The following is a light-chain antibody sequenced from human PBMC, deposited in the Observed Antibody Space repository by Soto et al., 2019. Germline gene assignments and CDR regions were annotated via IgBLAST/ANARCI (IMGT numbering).Light chain of an antibody. CDR1: SSDVGGYRF. CDR2: EVS. Sequence: HSVLTQPASVSGSPGQSITISCTGTSSDVGGYRFVSWYQQHPGKVPKLMIYEVSNRPSGVSNRFSGSKSGNTASLTISGLQAEDEAEYYCSSYTSSSTNVFGTGTKLTVL. J-gene: IGLJ1*01. CDR3: SSYTSSSTNV. V-gene: IGLV2-14*01.